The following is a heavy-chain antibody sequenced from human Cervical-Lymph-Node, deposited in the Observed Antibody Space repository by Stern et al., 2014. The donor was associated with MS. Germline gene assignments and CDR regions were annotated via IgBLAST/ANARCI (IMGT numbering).Heavy chain of an antibody. CDR3: AREVTMVGFDP. V-gene: IGHV1-69*06. CDR2: IIPIFGTP. D-gene: IGHD3-10*02. Sequence: VHLVASGAEVKNPGSSVKVSCKASGGTVSSHTISWVRQAPGQGLEWMGGIIPIFGTPNYALKFQGRVTITADKSTSTAYLELNSLRSDDSAVYYCAREVTMVGFDPWGQGTLVTVSS. J-gene: IGHJ5*02. CDR1: GGTVSSHT.